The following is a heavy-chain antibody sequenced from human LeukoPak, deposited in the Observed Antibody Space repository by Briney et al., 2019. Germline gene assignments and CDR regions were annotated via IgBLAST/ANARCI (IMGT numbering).Heavy chain of an antibody. CDR2: ISWNSGSI. D-gene: IGHD3-3*01. CDR3: ARGSITIFGVVTRYYFDY. CDR1: GFTFDDYA. Sequence: GRSLRLSCAASGFTFDDYAMHWVRQAPGKGLEWVSGISWNSGSIGYADSVKGRFTISRDNAKNSLYLQMNSLRAEDTAVYYCARGSITIFGVVTRYYFDYWGQGTLVTVSS. V-gene: IGHV3-9*01. J-gene: IGHJ4*02.